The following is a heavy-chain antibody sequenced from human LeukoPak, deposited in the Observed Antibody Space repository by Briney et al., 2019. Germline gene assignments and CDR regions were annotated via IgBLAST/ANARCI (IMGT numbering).Heavy chain of an antibody. CDR3: ARGINGPVD. D-gene: IGHD5-24*01. CDR1: GFAFSSFW. V-gene: IGHV3-74*01. Sequence: GGSLRLSCAASGFAFSSFWMHWVLQAPGKGLAWVSRLNTDGSYTSYADSVKGRFTISRDNAKNTLYLHMNSLRAEDTAVYYCARGINGPVDWGQGTLVTVSS. J-gene: IGHJ4*02. CDR2: LNTDGSYT.